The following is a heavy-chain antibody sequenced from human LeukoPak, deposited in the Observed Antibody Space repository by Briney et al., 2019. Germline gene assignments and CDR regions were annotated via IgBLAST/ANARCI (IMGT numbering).Heavy chain of an antibody. CDR1: GFSFNNYW. CDR3: ARVGYTDSWYSSPPFDY. V-gene: IGHV3-66*01. J-gene: IGHJ4*02. Sequence: PGGSLRLSCAASGFSFNNYWMHWVRQAPGKGLEWVTVIYSGGSTYYADCVKGRFTISRDNSKNILYLQMNSLRAEDTALYYCARVGYTDSWYSSPPFDYWGQGTLVTVSS. CDR2: IYSGGST. D-gene: IGHD6-13*01.